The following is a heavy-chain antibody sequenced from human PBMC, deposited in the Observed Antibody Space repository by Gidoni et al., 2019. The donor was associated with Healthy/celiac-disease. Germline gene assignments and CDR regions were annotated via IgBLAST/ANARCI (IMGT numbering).Heavy chain of an antibody. V-gene: IGHV3-48*01. CDR3: ARDYCSGGSCYSGVLDY. J-gene: IGHJ4*02. CDR2: ISSSSSTI. D-gene: IGHD2-15*01. Sequence: VQLVESGGGLVQPGGSLRLSCAASGFTFSSYSMNWVRQAPGKGLEWVSYISSSSSTIYYADSVKGRFTISRDNAKNSLYLKMNSLRAEDTAVYYCARDYCSGGSCYSGVLDYWGQGTLVTVSS. CDR1: GFTFSSYS.